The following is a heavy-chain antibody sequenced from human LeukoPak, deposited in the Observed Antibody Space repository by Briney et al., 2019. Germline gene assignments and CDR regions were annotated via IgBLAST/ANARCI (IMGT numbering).Heavy chain of an antibody. CDR3: ARERDSGSGEFDY. Sequence: GGSLRLSCAASGFTFSSYDMRWVRQATGKGLKWVSAIGTAGDTYYPGSVKGRFTIPRENAKNSLYLQMNSLRAGDTAVYYCARERDSGSGEFDYWGQGTLVTVSS. CDR1: GFTFSSYD. D-gene: IGHD6-6*01. V-gene: IGHV3-13*01. J-gene: IGHJ4*02. CDR2: IGTAGDT.